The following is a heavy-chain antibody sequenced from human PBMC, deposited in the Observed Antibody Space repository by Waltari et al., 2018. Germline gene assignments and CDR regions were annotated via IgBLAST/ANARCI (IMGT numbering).Heavy chain of an antibody. D-gene: IGHD2-15*01. CDR2: IYYSVST. V-gene: IGHV4-59*12. CDR1: GFTFSSYS. Sequence: VQLVESGGGLVKPGGSLRLSCAASGFTFSSYSMNWVRQAPGKGLECLGYIYYSVSTDYNPSLKSRVTISVDTSKNQFSLKLSSVTAADTAVYYCARAHELLPDWFDPWGQGTLVTVSS. J-gene: IGHJ5*02. CDR3: ARAHELLPDWFDP.